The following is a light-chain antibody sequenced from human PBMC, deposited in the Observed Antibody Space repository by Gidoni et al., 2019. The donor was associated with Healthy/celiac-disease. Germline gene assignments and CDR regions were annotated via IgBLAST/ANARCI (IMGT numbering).Light chain of an antibody. V-gene: IGLV2-14*03. Sequence: HSALTPPASVSWSPGKSITISCTGTSSDVGGYNYVSWYQQHPGKAHKLMIYDVSNRPSGVSNRFSGSKYGNTASLTISGLQAEDEADYYCSSYTSSRTLFGGGTKLTVL. J-gene: IGLJ2*01. CDR2: DVS. CDR3: SSYTSSRTL. CDR1: SSDVGGYNY.